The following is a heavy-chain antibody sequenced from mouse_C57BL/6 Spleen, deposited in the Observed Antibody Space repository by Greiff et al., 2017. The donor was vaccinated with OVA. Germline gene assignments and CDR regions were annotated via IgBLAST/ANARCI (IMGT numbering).Heavy chain of an antibody. CDR2: ISSGSSTI. J-gene: IGHJ4*01. CDR3: ARGYYGSSYGNYYAMDY. Sequence: EVQLVESGGGLVKPGGSLKLSCAASGFTFSDYGMHWVRQAPEKGLEWVAYISSGSSTIYYADTVKGRFTISRDNAKNTLFLQMTSLRSEDTAMYYCARGYYGSSYGNYYAMDYWGQGTSVTVSS. D-gene: IGHD1-1*01. CDR1: GFTFSDYG. V-gene: IGHV5-17*01.